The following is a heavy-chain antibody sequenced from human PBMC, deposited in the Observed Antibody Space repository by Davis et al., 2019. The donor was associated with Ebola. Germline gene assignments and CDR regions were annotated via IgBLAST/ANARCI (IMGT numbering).Heavy chain of an antibody. Sequence: GESLKISCVVSGLTFSEYAMSWVRQAPGKGLEWVSGISGRGGPTYYADSVKGRFTISRDNSKNTLYLQMNSLRAEDTAVYYCAREGGGDYGLDYWGQGTLVTVSS. CDR3: AREGGGDYGLDY. CDR1: GLTFSEYA. CDR2: ISGRGGPT. D-gene: IGHD2-21*02. J-gene: IGHJ4*02. V-gene: IGHV3-23*01.